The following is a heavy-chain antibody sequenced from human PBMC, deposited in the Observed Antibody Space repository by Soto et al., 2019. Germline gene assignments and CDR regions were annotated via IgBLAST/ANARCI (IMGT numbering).Heavy chain of an antibody. CDR3: ARMGAGYCVSISCYPSPTMGYGMDV. J-gene: IGHJ6*02. CDR1: GFTFSSYG. V-gene: IGHV3-30*03. CDR2: ISYDGSNK. D-gene: IGHD2-2*01. Sequence: LRLSCAASGFTFSSYGMHWVRQAPGKGLEWVAVISYDGSNKYYADSVKGRFTIFRDNSKNTLYLQMNSLRTEDTAVYYCARMGAGYCVSISCYPSPTMGYGMDVWGQGATVTVSS.